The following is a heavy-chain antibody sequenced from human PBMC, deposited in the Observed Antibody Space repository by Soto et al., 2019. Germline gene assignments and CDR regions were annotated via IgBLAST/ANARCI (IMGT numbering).Heavy chain of an antibody. D-gene: IGHD6-13*01. CDR2: ISGSGGST. CDR3: AKELAAAGTDCSDS. J-gene: IGHJ4*02. CDR1: GFTFSSYA. V-gene: IGHV3-23*01. Sequence: EVQLLESGGGLVQPGGSLRLSCAASGFTFSSYAMSWVRQAPGKGLEWVSAISGSGGSTYYADSVKGRFTISRDNSKNTLYLQRNSRRAEDTAVYYCAKELAAAGTDCSDSWGQGTLVTVS.